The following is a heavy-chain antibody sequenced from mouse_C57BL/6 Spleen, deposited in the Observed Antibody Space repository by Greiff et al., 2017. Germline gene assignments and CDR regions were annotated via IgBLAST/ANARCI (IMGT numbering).Heavy chain of an antibody. CDR1: GYTFTSYW. D-gene: IGHD1-1*01. J-gene: IGHJ4*01. Sequence: VQLQQPGAELVKPGASVKLSCKASGYTFTSYWMQWVKQRPGQGLEWIGEIDPSDSYTNYNQKFKGKATLTADTSSSTAYMQLSSLTSEDSAVYYCARSPYYYGSSYHAMDYWGQGTSVTVSS. CDR2: IDPSDSYT. CDR3: ARSPYYYGSSYHAMDY. V-gene: IGHV1-50*01.